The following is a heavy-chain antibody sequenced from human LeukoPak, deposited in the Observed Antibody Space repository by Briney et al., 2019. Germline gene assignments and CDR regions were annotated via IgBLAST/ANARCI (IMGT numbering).Heavy chain of an antibody. CDR3: AKVAKYYYGPETYYFFEQ. CDR2: INSDGINT. CDR1: GFTFSNYW. Sequence: GGSLRLSCAASGFTFSNYWMHWVRQAPGKGLVWVSRINSDGINTSYADSVKGRFTISRDYAKNSLYLQMNSLRVEDTAVYYCAKVAKYYYGPETYYFFEQWGQGTPVTASS. V-gene: IGHV3-74*01. D-gene: IGHD3-10*01. J-gene: IGHJ4*02.